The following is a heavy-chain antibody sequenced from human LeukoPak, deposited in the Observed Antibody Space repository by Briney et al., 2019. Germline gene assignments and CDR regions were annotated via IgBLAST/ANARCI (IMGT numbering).Heavy chain of an antibody. CDR3: ARDVGYSYGPYWYFDL. J-gene: IGHJ2*01. D-gene: IGHD5-18*01. Sequence: PGGSLRLSCAASGFTVSSNYMSWVRQAPGKGLEWVSVIYSGGSTYYADSVKGRFTISRDNSKNTLYLQMNSLRAEDTAVYYCARDVGYSYGPYWYFDLWGRGTLVTVSS. CDR2: IYSGGST. CDR1: GFTVSSNY. V-gene: IGHV3-66*01.